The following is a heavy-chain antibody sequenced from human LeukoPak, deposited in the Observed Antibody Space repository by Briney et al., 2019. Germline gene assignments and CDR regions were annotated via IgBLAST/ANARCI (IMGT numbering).Heavy chain of an antibody. D-gene: IGHD3-10*01. CDR1: GFTFSNYW. J-gene: IGHJ4*02. V-gene: IGHV3-7*01. Sequence: PGGSLRLSCAASGFTFSNYWMNLVRQAPGKGLGRVANIKQDGSEKYYVDSVQGRFTISRDNTKNSLYLQMNSLRAEDTAVYYCARDRWGSGTGGFDYWGQGTLVTVSS. CDR2: IKQDGSEK. CDR3: ARDRWGSGTGGFDY.